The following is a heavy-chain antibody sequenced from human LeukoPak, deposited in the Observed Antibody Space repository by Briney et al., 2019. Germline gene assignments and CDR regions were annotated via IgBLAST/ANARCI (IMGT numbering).Heavy chain of an antibody. J-gene: IGHJ4*02. D-gene: IGHD5-12*01. CDR1: GFTFSSYS. CDR2: ISSSSRYI. V-gene: IGHV3-21*01. CDR3: ARDGLVATGALDY. Sequence: GGSLRLSCAASGFTFSSYSMNWVRQAPGKGLEWVSSISSSSRYIYYADSVKGRFTISRDNAKNSLYLQMNSLRAEDTAVYYCARDGLVATGALDYWGQGTLVTVSS.